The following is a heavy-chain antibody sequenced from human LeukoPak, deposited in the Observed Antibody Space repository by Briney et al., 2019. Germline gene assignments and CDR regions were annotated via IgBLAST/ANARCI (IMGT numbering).Heavy chain of an antibody. CDR3: ARHSYSSSWYPVYFDY. J-gene: IGHJ4*02. D-gene: IGHD6-13*01. CDR2: IYYSGST. CDR1: GGSISSYY. V-gene: IGHV4-59*08. Sequence: SETLSLTCTVSGGSISSYYWSWIRQPPGRGLEWIGYIYYSGSTNYNPSLKSRVTISVDTSKNQFSLKLSSVTAADTAFYYCARHSYSSSWYPVYFDYWGQGTLVTVSS.